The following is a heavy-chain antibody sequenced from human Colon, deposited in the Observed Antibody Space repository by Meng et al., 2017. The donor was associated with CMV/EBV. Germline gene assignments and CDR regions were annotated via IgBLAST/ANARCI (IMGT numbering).Heavy chain of an antibody. D-gene: IGHD3-22*01. Sequence: DSIGSGGYYWSWVRQHPGKGLEWIGYNYYSGTIYYNPSLNSRVSISIDTSKNQFSLKLSSVTAADTAIYYCARGADYESTGYFFDYWGQGTLVTVSS. V-gene: IGHV4-31*02. CDR1: DSIGSGGYY. CDR2: NYYSGTI. J-gene: IGHJ4*02. CDR3: ARGADYESTGYFFDY.